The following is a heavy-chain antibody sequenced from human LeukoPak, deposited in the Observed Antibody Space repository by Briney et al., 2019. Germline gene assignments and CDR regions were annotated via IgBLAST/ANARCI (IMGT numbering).Heavy chain of an antibody. V-gene: IGHV3-33*06. CDR1: GFTFSSYG. D-gene: IGHD6-19*01. CDR3: AKGYSSGWYVSWFDP. CDR2: IWYDGSNK. J-gene: IGHJ5*02. Sequence: PGGSLRLSCAASGFTFSSYGMHWVRQAPGKGLEWVAVIWYDGSNKYYADSVKGRFTISRDNSKNTLYLQMNSLRAEDTAVYYCAKGYSSGWYVSWFDPWGQGTLVTVSS.